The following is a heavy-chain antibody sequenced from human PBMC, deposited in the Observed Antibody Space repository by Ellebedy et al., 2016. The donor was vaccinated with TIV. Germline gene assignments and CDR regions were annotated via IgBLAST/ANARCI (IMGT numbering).Heavy chain of an antibody. Sequence: AASVKVSCKASGYTFTSYGISWVRQAPGQGLEWMGWISAYNGNTNYAQKLQGRVTMTTDTSTSTAYMELRSLRSDDTAVYYCARRSGSPHGGAFDIWGQGTMVTVSS. CDR1: GYTFTSYG. CDR3: ARRSGSPHGGAFDI. CDR2: ISAYNGNT. V-gene: IGHV1-18*04. D-gene: IGHD1-26*01. J-gene: IGHJ3*02.